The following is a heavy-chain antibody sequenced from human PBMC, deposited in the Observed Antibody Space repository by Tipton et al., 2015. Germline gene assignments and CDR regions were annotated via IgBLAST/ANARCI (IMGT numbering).Heavy chain of an antibody. CDR2: ITASGGTT. CDR1: GFNFSTFV. Sequence: GSLRLSCTASGFNFSTFVMSWVRQAPGKGLEWVSSITASGGTTYYADSAKVRFTISRDNSKNTLYLEVSSLRAEDTAVYYCAKGLYGEHPYRYFDLWGQGTLVTVSS. D-gene: IGHD4-17*01. J-gene: IGHJ2*01. V-gene: IGHV3-23*01. CDR3: AKGLYGEHPYRYFDL.